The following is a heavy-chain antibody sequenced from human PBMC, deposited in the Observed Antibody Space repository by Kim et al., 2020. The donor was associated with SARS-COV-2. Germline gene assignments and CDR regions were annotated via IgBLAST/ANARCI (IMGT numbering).Heavy chain of an antibody. Sequence: ASVKVSCKASGYTFTSYGISWVRQAPGQGLEWMGWISAYNGNTNYAQKLQGRVTMTTDTSTSTAYMGLRSLRSDDTAVYYCARDARYCSSTSCYGVTNYYYYGMDVWGQGTTVTVSS. CDR2: ISAYNGNT. V-gene: IGHV1-18*04. CDR1: GYTFTSYG. J-gene: IGHJ6*02. CDR3: ARDARYCSSTSCYGVTNYYYYGMDV. D-gene: IGHD2-2*01.